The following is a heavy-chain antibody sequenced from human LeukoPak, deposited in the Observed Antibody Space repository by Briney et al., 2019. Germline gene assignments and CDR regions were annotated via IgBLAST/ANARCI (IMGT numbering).Heavy chain of an antibody. J-gene: IGHJ4*02. CDR3: ARDRYYVPDY. D-gene: IGHD3-10*02. CDR1: GFTFSSTW. Sequence: GGSLRLSCAASGFTFSSTWMHWFRQGAGKGLVWVSRITSDGRTTIYADSVKGRFTISRDNAKNTLYLQMDSLRAEDTAVYYCARDRYYVPDYWGQGTLVTVSS. V-gene: IGHV3-74*01. CDR2: ITSDGRTT.